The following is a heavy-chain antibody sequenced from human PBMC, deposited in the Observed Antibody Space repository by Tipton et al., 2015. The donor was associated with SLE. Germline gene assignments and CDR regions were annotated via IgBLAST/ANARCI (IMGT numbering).Heavy chain of an antibody. V-gene: IGHV4-59*01. J-gene: IGHJ6*02. CDR1: GGSISSYY. CDR3: ARETTGDPYYYYGMDV. CDR2: IYYSGST. D-gene: IGHD7-27*01. Sequence: LRLSCTVSGGSISSYYWSWIRQPPGKGLEWIGYIYYSGSTNYNPSPKSRVTISVETSKNQFSLNLSSVTAADTAVYYCARETTGDPYYYYGMDVGGQGPTVPVSS.